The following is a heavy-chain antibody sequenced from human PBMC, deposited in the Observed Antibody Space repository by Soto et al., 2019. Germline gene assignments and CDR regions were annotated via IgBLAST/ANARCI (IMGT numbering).Heavy chain of an antibody. Sequence: QVQLQESGPGLVKPSETLSLTCTVSGGSISSYYWSWIRQPPGKGLEWIGYIYYSGSTNYNPSLKSRVTISVDTSKNQFSLKLSSMTAADTAVYYCARHSGGWYTYWGQGTLVTVSS. J-gene: IGHJ4*02. D-gene: IGHD6-19*01. CDR2: IYYSGST. CDR1: GGSISSYY. CDR3: ARHSGGWYTY. V-gene: IGHV4-59*08.